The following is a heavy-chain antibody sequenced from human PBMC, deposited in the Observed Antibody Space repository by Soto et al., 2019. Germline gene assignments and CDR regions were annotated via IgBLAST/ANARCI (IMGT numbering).Heavy chain of an antibody. CDR3: AKGEVRGIIPSYFDY. Sequence: GGSLRLSCAGSGFTFRWFGMNWFRQAPGKGLEWVARISNDGSNEYYVDSVKGRFTISRDNSKNTLYLQMDSLRAEDTAVYYCAKGEVRGIIPSYFDYWGLGTLVTVSS. CDR2: ISNDGSNE. CDR1: GFTFRWFG. V-gene: IGHV3-30*18. J-gene: IGHJ4*02. D-gene: IGHD3-10*01.